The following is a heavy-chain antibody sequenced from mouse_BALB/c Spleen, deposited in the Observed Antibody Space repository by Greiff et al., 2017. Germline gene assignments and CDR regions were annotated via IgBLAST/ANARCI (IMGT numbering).Heavy chain of an antibody. Sequence: EVMLVESGGGLVKPGGSLKLSCAASGFTFSSYAMSWVRQTPEKRLEWVASISSGGSTYYPDSVKGRFTISRDNARNILYLQMSSLRSEDTAMYYCARRDYGYAMDYWGQGTSVTVSS. J-gene: IGHJ4*01. CDR3: ARRDYGYAMDY. CDR1: GFTFSSYA. CDR2: ISSGGST. V-gene: IGHV5-6-5*01. D-gene: IGHD1-1*01.